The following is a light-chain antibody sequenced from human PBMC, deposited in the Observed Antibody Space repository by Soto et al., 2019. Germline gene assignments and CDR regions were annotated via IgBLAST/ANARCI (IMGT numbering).Light chain of an antibody. J-gene: IGKJ4*01. Sequence: DIQMTQSPSSLSASVGDRVTITCRASQSISSYLNWYQQKPGKAPKLLIYAASSLKSGVPSRFSGSGSGTDFTISISSLQPGDFVTDYCQQSDSTPLTFGGETKVEIK. CDR2: AAS. CDR1: QSISSY. V-gene: IGKV1-39*01. CDR3: QQSDSTPLT.